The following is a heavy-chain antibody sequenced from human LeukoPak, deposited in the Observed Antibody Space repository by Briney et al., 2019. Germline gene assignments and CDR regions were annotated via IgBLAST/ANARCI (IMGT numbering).Heavy chain of an antibody. V-gene: IGHV3-33*01. D-gene: IGHD4-11*01. CDR1: GFTFSSYG. Sequence: GGSLRLSCAASGFTFSSYGMHWVRQAPGKGLEWVAVIWYDGSNKYYADSVKGRFTISRDNSKNTLYLQMNSLRVEDTAVYYCATYSTRNAREFQSWGQGTLVTVSS. J-gene: IGHJ1*01. CDR3: ATYSTRNAREFQS. CDR2: IWYDGSNK.